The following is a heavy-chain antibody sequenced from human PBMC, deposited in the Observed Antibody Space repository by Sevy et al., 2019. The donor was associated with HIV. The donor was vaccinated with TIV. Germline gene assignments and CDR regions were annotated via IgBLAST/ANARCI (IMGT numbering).Heavy chain of an antibody. Sequence: ASVKVSCKASGYVLSYFHIHWVRRAPGQGPEWMGIIHPTGRDITYALKFQGRFTMTRDASTNTVYMDLSGLTSEDTAVYYCARGDSGSGRGFDYWGQGTLVTVSS. CDR2: IHPTGRDI. J-gene: IGHJ4*02. CDR1: GYVLSYFH. V-gene: IGHV1-46*01. CDR3: ARGDSGSGRGFDY. D-gene: IGHD3-10*01.